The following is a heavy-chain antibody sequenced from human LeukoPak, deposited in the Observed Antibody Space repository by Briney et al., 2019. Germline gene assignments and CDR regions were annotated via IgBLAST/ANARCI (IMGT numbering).Heavy chain of an antibody. CDR1: GFTFSRYG. CDR3: ARGSDGGWFDP. D-gene: IGHD3-10*01. V-gene: IGHV3-33*01. J-gene: IGHJ5*02. CDR2: TWYDGSNR. Sequence: GGSLRLSCAASGFTFSRYGMHWVRQAPGKGLEWVAVTWYDGSNRYYGDSVKGRFTISRDNSKNTLYLQMNSLRAEDTAVYYCARGSDGGWFDPWGQGTLVTVSS.